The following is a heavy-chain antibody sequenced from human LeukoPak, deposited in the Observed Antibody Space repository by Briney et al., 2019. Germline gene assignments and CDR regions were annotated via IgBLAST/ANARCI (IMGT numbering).Heavy chain of an antibody. Sequence: ASVKVSCKASGYTFTSYDINWVRQATGQGLEWMGWMNPNSGNTNYAQKLQGRVTMTTDTSTSTAYMELRSLRSDDTAVYYCARDSELGFDPWGQGTLVTVSS. V-gene: IGHV1-18*01. J-gene: IGHJ5*02. CDR2: MNPNSGNT. CDR1: GYTFTSYD. CDR3: ARDSELGFDP.